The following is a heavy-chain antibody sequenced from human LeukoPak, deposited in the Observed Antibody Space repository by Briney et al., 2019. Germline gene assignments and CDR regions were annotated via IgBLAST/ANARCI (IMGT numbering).Heavy chain of an antibody. CDR3: ARGEIACGDPPVD. D-gene: IGHD4-17*01. V-gene: IGHV3-7*03. Sequence: PGGSLRLSCAASGFIFSNYWMTWVRQAPGKGLEWVANIKQDGSQRTYVDSVKGRFTISRDNTKNSLFLQMDSLRAEDAAVYYCARGEIACGDPPVDWGQGTLVTVSS. CDR2: IKQDGSQR. J-gene: IGHJ4*02. CDR1: GFIFSNYW.